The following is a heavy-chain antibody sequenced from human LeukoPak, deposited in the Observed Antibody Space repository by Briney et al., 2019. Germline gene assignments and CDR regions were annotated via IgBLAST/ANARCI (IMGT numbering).Heavy chain of an antibody. CDR2: FDPEDGET. J-gene: IGHJ3*02. CDR3: ATIAWLVQLGAFDI. CDR1: GYTLTELS. D-gene: IGHD6-19*01. V-gene: IGHV1-24*01. Sequence: EASVKVSCKVSGYTLTELSMHWVRQAPGKGLEWMGGFDPEDGETIYAQKFQGRVTMTEDTSTDTAYMELSSLRSEDTAVYYCATIAWLVQLGAFDIWGQGTMVTVSS.